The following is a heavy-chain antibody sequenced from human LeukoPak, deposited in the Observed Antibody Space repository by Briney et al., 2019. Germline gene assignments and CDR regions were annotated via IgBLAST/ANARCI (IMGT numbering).Heavy chain of an antibody. CDR2: INSDGSST. D-gene: IGHD6-19*01. V-gene: IGHV3-74*01. J-gene: IGHJ4*02. Sequence: GGSLRLSCAASGFTFSSYWMHWVRQAPGKGLVWVSRINSDGSSTSYADSVKGRFTISRDNAKNTLYLQMDSLRAEDTAVYYCARDKEWLVPFDYWGQGTLVTVSS. CDR3: ARDKEWLVPFDY. CDR1: GFTFSSYW.